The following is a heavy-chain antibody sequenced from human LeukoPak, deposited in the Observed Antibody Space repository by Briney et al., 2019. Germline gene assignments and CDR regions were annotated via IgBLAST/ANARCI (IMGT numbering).Heavy chain of an antibody. Sequence: SQTLSLTCTVSGGSISSGVYYWSWIRQPPGKGLEWIGYIYYSGSTYYNPSLKSRVTISVDTSKNQFSPKLSSVTAADTAVYYCARGRTTRASGFDPWGQGTLVTVSS. CDR1: GGSISSGVYY. V-gene: IGHV4-30-4*08. CDR2: IYYSGST. J-gene: IGHJ5*02. D-gene: IGHD1-7*01. CDR3: ARGRTTRASGFDP.